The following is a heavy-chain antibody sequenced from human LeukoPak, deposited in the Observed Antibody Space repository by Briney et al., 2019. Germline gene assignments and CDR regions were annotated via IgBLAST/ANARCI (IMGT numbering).Heavy chain of an antibody. CDR3: AKEGGDYDFWSGYALVDY. D-gene: IGHD3-3*01. J-gene: IGHJ4*02. CDR2: ISGNGGST. V-gene: IGHV3-23*01. CDR1: GFTFSSYA. Sequence: PGGSLRLSCAASGFTFSSYAMSWVRQAPGKGLEWVSAISGNGGSTYYADSVKGRFTISRDNSKNTLYLQMNSLRAEDTAVYYCAKEGGDYDFWSGYALVDYWGQGTLVTVSS.